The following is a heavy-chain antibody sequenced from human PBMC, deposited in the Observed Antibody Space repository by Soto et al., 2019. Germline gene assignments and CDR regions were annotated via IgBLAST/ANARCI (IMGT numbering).Heavy chain of an antibody. Sequence: SETLSLTCTVSGGSISSSSYYWGWIRQPPGKGLEWIGSIYYSGSTYYNPSLKSRVTISVDTSKNQFSLKLSSVTAADTAVYYCARSAINYDSGGYYPFDAWGQGTLVTVSS. CDR2: IYYSGST. CDR1: GGSISSSSYY. J-gene: IGHJ4*02. V-gene: IGHV4-39*01. D-gene: IGHD3-22*01. CDR3: ARSAINYDSGGYYPFDA.